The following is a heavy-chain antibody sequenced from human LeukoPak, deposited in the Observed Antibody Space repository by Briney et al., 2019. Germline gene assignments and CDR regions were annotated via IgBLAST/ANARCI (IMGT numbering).Heavy chain of an antibody. CDR3: ARGGIAAATHLNYFDY. CDR1: GGSFSGYY. D-gene: IGHD6-13*01. Sequence: SETLSLTCAVYGGSFSGYYWSWIRQPPGKGLEWIGEINHSGSTNYNPSLKSRVTISVDTSKNQFSLKLSSVTAADTAVYYCARGGIAAATHLNYFDYWGQGTLVTVSS. J-gene: IGHJ4*02. CDR2: INHSGST. V-gene: IGHV4-34*01.